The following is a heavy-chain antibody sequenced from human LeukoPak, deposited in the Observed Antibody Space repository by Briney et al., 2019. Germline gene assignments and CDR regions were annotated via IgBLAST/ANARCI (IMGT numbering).Heavy chain of an antibody. CDR3: AKSVQLWWVFEY. CDR2: VSGDGSHK. Sequence: PGGSLRLSCAASGFTFSTYAMHWVRQAPGKGLEWVAIVSGDGSHKFYADSVRGRFIISRDNSKNTLPLQMDSLRPDDTAVYYCAKSVQLWWVFEYWGQGTLVTVSS. CDR1: GFTFSTYA. J-gene: IGHJ4*02. D-gene: IGHD4/OR15-4a*01. V-gene: IGHV3-30*18.